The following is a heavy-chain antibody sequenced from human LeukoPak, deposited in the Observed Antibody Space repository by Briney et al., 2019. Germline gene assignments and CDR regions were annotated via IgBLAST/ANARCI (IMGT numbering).Heavy chain of an antibody. Sequence: ASVKVSCKASGYTFTSYGISWVRQALGQGLEWMGWISAYNGNTNYAQKLQGRVTMTTDTSTSTAYMELRSLRSDDTAVYYCARVEDIVVVPAASGVPYYFDYWGQGTLVTVSS. D-gene: IGHD2-2*01. V-gene: IGHV1-18*01. CDR3: ARVEDIVVVPAASGVPYYFDY. CDR2: ISAYNGNT. J-gene: IGHJ4*02. CDR1: GYTFTSYG.